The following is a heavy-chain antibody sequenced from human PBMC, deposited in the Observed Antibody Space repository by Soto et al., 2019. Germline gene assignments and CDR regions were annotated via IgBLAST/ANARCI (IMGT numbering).Heavy chain of an antibody. Sequence: PGGSLRLSCAASGFTFSDYYMSWIRQAPGKGLEWVSYISSSVSTIYYADSVKGRFTISRDNAKNSLYLQMNSLRAEDTAVYYCERASAAAPFDPWGQGTLVTVSS. D-gene: IGHD6-13*01. J-gene: IGHJ5*02. V-gene: IGHV3-11*01. CDR1: GFTFSDYY. CDR2: ISSSVSTI. CDR3: ERASAAAPFDP.